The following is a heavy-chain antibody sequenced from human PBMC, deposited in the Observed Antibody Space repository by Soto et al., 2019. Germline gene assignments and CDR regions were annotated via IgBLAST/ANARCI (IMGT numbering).Heavy chain of an antibody. CDR3: ARFFGGSYLFDY. V-gene: IGHV4-34*01. J-gene: IGHJ4*02. CDR1: GGSFSGYY. Sequence: QVQLQQWGAGLLKPSETLSLTCAVYGGSFSGYYWSWIRQPPGKGLEWIGEINHSGSTNYNPSLKSRVTISVDTTKNQFSLKLSSVTAADTAVYYCARFFGGSYLFDYWGQGTLVTVSS. D-gene: IGHD1-26*01. CDR2: INHSGST.